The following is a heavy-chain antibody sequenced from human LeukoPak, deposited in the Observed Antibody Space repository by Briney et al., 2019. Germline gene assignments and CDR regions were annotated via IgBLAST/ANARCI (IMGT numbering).Heavy chain of an antibody. V-gene: IGHV4-59*01. Sequence: SETLSLTCTVSGGSISSYYWSWIRQPPGKGLEWIGYIYYSGSTNYNPSLKSRVTISVDTSKNQFSLKLSSVTAADTALYYCARGLAAAAGTGEIDYWGQGTLVTVSS. CDR3: ARGLAAAAGTGEIDY. CDR1: GGSISSYY. CDR2: IYYSGST. D-gene: IGHD6-13*01. J-gene: IGHJ4*02.